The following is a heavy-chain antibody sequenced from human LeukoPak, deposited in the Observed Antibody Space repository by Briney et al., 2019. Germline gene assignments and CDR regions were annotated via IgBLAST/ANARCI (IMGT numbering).Heavy chain of an antibody. CDR1: GFTFSSSW. V-gene: IGHV3-7*01. D-gene: IGHD6-19*01. Sequence: GGSLRLSCAASGFTFSSSWMSWVRQAPGKGLEWVAYINQDGSEKSYVDSVKGRFTISRDSAKNSLYLQMNSLRAEDTAVYYCARISDWSFDYWGQGTLVTVSS. J-gene: IGHJ4*02. CDR2: INQDGSEK. CDR3: ARISDWSFDY.